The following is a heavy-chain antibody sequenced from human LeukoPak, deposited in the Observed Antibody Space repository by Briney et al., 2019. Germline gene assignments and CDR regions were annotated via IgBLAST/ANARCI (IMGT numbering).Heavy chain of an antibody. J-gene: IGHJ4*02. V-gene: IGHV3-7*01. CDR2: IKQDGSEK. Sequence: GGSLRLSCAASGFTFSSYSMNWVRQAPGKGLEWVANIKQDGSEKYYVDSVKGRFTISRDNAKNSLYLQMNSLRAEDTAVYYCARASEDIVVVPAATYYFDYWGQGTLVTVSS. CDR1: GFTFSSYS. CDR3: ARASEDIVVVPAATYYFDY. D-gene: IGHD2-2*01.